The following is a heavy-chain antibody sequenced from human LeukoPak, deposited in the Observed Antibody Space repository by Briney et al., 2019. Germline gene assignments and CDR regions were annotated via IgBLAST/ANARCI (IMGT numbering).Heavy chain of an antibody. J-gene: IGHJ4*02. V-gene: IGHV4-39*01. D-gene: IGHD2-2*01. CDR1: GGFVSSGSYY. CDR2: IYYSGIT. CDR3: ARLLIYCSSTSCHFDY. Sequence: SETLSLTCTVSGGFVSSGSYYWSWIRQPPGKGLEWIGSIYYSGITYYNPSLKSRVTISVETSNNQFSLKLSSVTAADTAMYYCARLLIYCSSTSCHFDYWGQGTLVTVSS.